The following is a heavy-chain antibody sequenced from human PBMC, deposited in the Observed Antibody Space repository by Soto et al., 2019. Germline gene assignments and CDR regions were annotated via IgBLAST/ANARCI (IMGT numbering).Heavy chain of an antibody. D-gene: IGHD6-6*01. CDR1: GGSISSYY. Sequence: LSLTCTVSGGSISSYYWSWIRQPAGKGLEWIGRIYTSGSTNYNPSLKSRVTMSVDTSKHQFSLKLSSVTAADTAVYYCARVPLGYTSSHYFDFWGQGALVTVSS. J-gene: IGHJ4*02. CDR3: ARVPLGYTSSHYFDF. V-gene: IGHV4-4*07. CDR2: IYTSGST.